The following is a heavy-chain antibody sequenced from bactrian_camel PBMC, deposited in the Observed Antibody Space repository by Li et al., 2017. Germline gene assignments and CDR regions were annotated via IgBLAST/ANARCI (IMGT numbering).Heavy chain of an antibody. J-gene: IGHJ4*01. CDR2: IDSDGST. V-gene: IGHV3S53*01. CDR1: GNTLTSSC. D-gene: IGHD3*01. Sequence: VQLVESGGGSVQAGGSLRLSCTASGNTLTSSCMAWFRQVPGKERERVAAIDSDGSTSYADSVEGRFSISKVNAENTLYLQMASLKPEDTAMYYCAANLGSCSYRYRQYEYNYWGQGTQVTVS. CDR3: AANLGSCSYRYRQYEYNY.